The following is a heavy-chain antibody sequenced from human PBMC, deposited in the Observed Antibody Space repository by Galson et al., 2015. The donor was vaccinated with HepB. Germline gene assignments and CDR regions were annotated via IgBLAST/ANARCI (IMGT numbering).Heavy chain of an antibody. V-gene: IGHV3-48*02. J-gene: IGHJ3*02. D-gene: IGHD6-19*01. CDR2: ISSSGSTI. Sequence: SLRLSCAASGFTFSTYSMNWVRQAPGKGLEWVSYISSSGSTIYYADSVKGRFTISRDNAKNSLYLQMNSLRDEDTAVYFCARESPVGGDAFDIWGQGTVVTVSS. CDR1: GFTFSTYS. CDR3: ARESPVGGDAFDI.